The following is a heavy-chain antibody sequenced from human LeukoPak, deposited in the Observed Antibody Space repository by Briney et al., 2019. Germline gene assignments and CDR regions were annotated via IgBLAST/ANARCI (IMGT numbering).Heavy chain of an antibody. Sequence: SSQTLSLTCTVSGGSISSGGYYWSWIRQHPGKGLEWIGYIYYSGSTYYNPSLKSRVTISVDTSKNQFSLKLSSVTAADTAVYYCARTMVRGVISCCDYWGQGTLVTVSS. CDR2: IYYSGST. CDR1: GGSISSGGYY. D-gene: IGHD3-10*01. CDR3: ARTMVRGVISCCDY. V-gene: IGHV4-31*03. J-gene: IGHJ4*02.